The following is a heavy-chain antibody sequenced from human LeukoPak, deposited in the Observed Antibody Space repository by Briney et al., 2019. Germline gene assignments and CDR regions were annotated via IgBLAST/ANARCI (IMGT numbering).Heavy chain of an antibody. CDR2: INRSGST. Sequence: PSETLSPTRAVYGGSFSGYYWSWIRQPPGKGLEWIGEINRSGSTNYNPSLKSRVTISVDTSKNQFSLKLSSVTAAGTAVYYCARFGGSSPPLGFIDYWGQGTLVTVSS. V-gene: IGHV4-34*01. D-gene: IGHD1-26*01. CDR1: GGSFSGYY. CDR3: ARFGGSSPPLGFIDY. J-gene: IGHJ4*02.